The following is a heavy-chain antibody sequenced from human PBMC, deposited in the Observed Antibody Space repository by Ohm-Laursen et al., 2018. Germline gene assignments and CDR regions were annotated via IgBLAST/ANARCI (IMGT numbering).Heavy chain of an antibody. CDR2: IKSKTDGGTT. D-gene: IGHD3-22*01. J-gene: IGHJ2*01. V-gene: IGHV3-15*01. CDR1: GFTFSNAW. Sequence: SLRLSCSASGFTFSNAWMSWVRQAPGKGLEWVGRIKSKTDGGTTDYAAPVKGRFTISRDDSKNTLYLQMNSLKTEDRAVYYCTTEGIVVATLHWYFDLWGRGTLVTVSS. CDR3: TTEGIVVATLHWYFDL.